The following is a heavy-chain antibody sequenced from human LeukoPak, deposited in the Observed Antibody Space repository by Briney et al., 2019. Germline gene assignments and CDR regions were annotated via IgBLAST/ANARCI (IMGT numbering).Heavy chain of an antibody. CDR1: GGTFSSYA. CDR3: ARTRVAATASYYYYGMDV. D-gene: IGHD2-15*01. Sequence: ASVKVSCKASGGTFSSYAISWVRQAPGQGLEWMGRIIPIFGTANYAQKFQGRVTITADESTSTAYMELSSLRSEDTAVYYCARTRVAATASYYYYGMDVWGQGTTVTVSS. V-gene: IGHV1-69*15. CDR2: IIPIFGTA. J-gene: IGHJ6*02.